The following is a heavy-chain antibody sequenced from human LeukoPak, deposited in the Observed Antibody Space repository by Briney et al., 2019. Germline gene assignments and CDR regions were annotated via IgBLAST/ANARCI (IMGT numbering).Heavy chain of an antibody. CDR3: ARSSFGGKYCSDSSCYSLFDY. V-gene: IGHV5-51*01. CDR2: IYPGDSDT. D-gene: IGHD2-15*01. Sequence: GESLKISCTGSAYNFTNYWIGWVRQMPGKGLEWMGIIYPGDSDTRYSPSFQGQVTISADKSISTAYLQWSSLKASDTAMYYCARSSFGGKYCSDSSCYSLFDYWGQGTLVTVSS. CDR1: AYNFTNYW. J-gene: IGHJ4*02.